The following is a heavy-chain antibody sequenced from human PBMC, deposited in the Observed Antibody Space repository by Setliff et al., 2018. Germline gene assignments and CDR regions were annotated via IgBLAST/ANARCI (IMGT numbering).Heavy chain of an antibody. Sequence: SETLSLTCTVSGRSVSRDSDFWNWIRRSAGNKLEWIGHIYSSGSTEYNPSLKSRVTMSIDASKNQFSLQLTSVTATDTAVYYCARMSGFLYMDVWGKGTPVTVSS. J-gene: IGHJ6*03. CDR2: IYSSGST. V-gene: IGHV4-61*09. CDR3: ARMSGFLYMDV. D-gene: IGHD3-3*01. CDR1: GRSVSRDSDF.